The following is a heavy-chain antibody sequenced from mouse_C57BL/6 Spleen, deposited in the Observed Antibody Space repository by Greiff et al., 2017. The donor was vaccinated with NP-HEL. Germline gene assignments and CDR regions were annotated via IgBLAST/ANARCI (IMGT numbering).Heavy chain of an antibody. Sequence: VKLQESGPGLVAPSQSLSITCTVSGFSLTSYGVSWVRQPPGKGLEWLGVIWGDGSTNYHSALISRLSISKDNSKSQVFLNLNSLQTDDTATYYCAKGCYDGYYVWFAYWGQGTLVTVSA. J-gene: IGHJ3*01. CDR1: GFSLTSYG. CDR3: AKGCYDGYYVWFAY. D-gene: IGHD2-3*01. CDR2: IWGDGST. V-gene: IGHV2-3*01.